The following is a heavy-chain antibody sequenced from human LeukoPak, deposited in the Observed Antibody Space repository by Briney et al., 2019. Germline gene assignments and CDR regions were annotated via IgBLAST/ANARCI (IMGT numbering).Heavy chain of an antibody. CDR2: IHPNSGGA. CDR1: GYTFTGYY. V-gene: IGHV1-2*02. D-gene: IGHD1-26*01. Sequence: APVNVSCKPSGYTFTGYYMHWVRQAPGQGLEWMGWIHPNSGGAISAQKFQGRVTMTRDTSISTAHMELSRLRSDDTAVYYCARPQSGRYGGTAFDDWGQGTLVTVSS. CDR3: ARPQSGRYGGTAFDD. J-gene: IGHJ4*02.